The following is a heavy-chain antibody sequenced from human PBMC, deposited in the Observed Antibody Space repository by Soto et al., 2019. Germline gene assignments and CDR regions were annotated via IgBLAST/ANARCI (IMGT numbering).Heavy chain of an antibody. CDR2: VFFDGSIK. D-gene: IGHD6-19*01. Sequence: QMQLVESGGGVVQPGGSPRLSCAASGFTFNYYPMHWVRQAPGKGLEWVAVVFFDGSIKYYADSVKGRFTISKDNSKNTLYLQMNSLRREDTAVYYCARLPGPLVAVLYIYPLDGREAMSDVDVWGQGTTVTVSS. CDR1: GFTFNYYP. J-gene: IGHJ6*02. CDR3: ARLPGPLVAVLYIYPLDGREAMSDVDV. V-gene: IGHV3-30-3*01.